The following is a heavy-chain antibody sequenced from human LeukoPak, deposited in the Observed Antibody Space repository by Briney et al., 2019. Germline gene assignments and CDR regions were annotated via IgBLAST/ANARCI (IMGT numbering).Heavy chain of an antibody. CDR2: INHSGST. J-gene: IGHJ6*03. CDR1: GGSFSGYY. V-gene: IGHV4-34*01. CDR3: ARGRYCSSTSCYYYYMDV. D-gene: IGHD2-2*01. Sequence: SETLSLTCAVYGGSFSGYYGSWIRQPPGKGLEWIGEINHSGSTNYNPSLKSRVTISVDTSKNQFSLKLSSVTAADTAVYYCARGRYCSSTSCYYYYMDVWGKGTTVTASS.